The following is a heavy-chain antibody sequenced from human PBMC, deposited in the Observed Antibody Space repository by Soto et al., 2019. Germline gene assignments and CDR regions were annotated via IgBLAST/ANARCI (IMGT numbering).Heavy chain of an antibody. V-gene: IGHV4-31*03. CDR2: ISYSGST. D-gene: IGHD5-18*01. CDR3: ARESPQGGYSYGLFDY. Sequence: SETLSLTCTVSGGSISSGGYYWSWIRQHPGKGPEWIGYISYSGSTYYNPSLQSRVAISVDTSKNQFSLKLSSVTAADTAVYYCARESPQGGYSYGLFDYWGQGTLVTVSS. J-gene: IGHJ4*02. CDR1: GGSISSGGYY.